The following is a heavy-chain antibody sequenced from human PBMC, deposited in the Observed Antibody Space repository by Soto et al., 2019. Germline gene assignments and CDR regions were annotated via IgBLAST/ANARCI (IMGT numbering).Heavy chain of an antibody. CDR1: GFTFSSYG. CDR2: IWDDGSNK. D-gene: IGHD2-15*01. V-gene: IGHV3-33*06. Sequence: QVQLVESGGGVVQPGRSLRLSCAASGFTFSSYGMHWVRQAPGKGLEWVAVIWDDGSNKYYSDSVKGRFTISRDNSKNTLYLQMNSLRAEDTAVYYCANLGYCSGGSCYSDAFDIWGQGTMVTVSS. J-gene: IGHJ3*02. CDR3: ANLGYCSGGSCYSDAFDI.